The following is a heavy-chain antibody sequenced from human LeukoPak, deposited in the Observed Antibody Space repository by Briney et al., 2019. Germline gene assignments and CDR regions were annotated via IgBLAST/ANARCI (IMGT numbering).Heavy chain of an antibody. Sequence: PSETLSLTCTVSGGSISSYYWSWIRQPAGVGLEWIGRIYTSGSTNYNPSLKSRVTMSVDTSKNQFSLKLSSVTAADTAVYYCARVTRSGFRESNDAFDIWGQGTMVTVSS. CDR1: GGSISSYY. CDR3: ARVTRSGFRESNDAFDI. D-gene: IGHD3-10*01. V-gene: IGHV4-4*07. J-gene: IGHJ3*02. CDR2: IYTSGST.